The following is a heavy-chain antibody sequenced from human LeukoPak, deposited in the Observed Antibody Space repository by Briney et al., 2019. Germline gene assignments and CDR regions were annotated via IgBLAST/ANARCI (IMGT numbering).Heavy chain of an antibody. CDR2: ISGSGDRT. D-gene: IGHD4-11*01. CDR1: EFTLSSYA. V-gene: IGHV3-23*01. Sequence: GGSLRLSCAASEFTLSSYAMTWVRQAPGKGLEWVSAISGSGDRTYFADSVKGRFSISRDNSKNTLYFQMNSLRAEDTAVYYCTKSSSKTNFYYMDVWGRGTTVTVSS. J-gene: IGHJ6*03. CDR3: TKSSSKTNFYYMDV.